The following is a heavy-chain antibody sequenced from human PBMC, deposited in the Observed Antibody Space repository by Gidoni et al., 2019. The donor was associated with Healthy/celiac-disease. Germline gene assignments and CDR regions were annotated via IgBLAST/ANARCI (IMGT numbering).Heavy chain of an antibody. J-gene: IGHJ4*02. D-gene: IGHD1-26*01. CDR2: IYYSGST. CDR1: GGSISSSSYY. Sequence: QLQLQESGPGLVKPSETLSLTCTVSGGSISSSSYYWGWIRQPPGKGLELIGTIYYSGSTYYNPSLKSRVTISVDTSKNQFSLKLSSVTAADTAVYYCARRGDSGSYPETYYFDNWGQGTLVTVSS. CDR3: ARRGDSGSYPETYYFDN. V-gene: IGHV4-39*01.